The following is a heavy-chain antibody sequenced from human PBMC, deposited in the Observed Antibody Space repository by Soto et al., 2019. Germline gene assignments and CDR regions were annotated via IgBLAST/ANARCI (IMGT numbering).Heavy chain of an antibody. CDR3: ARTPYCSGGSCYDY. CDR2: IYYSGST. Sequence: SETLSLTCTVSGGSISSYYWSWIRQPPGKGLEWIGYIYYSGSTNYNPSLKSRVTISVDTSKNQFSLKPSSVTAADTAVYYCARTPYCSGGSCYDYWGQGTQVTV. J-gene: IGHJ4*02. CDR1: GGSISSYY. D-gene: IGHD2-15*01. V-gene: IGHV4-59*01.